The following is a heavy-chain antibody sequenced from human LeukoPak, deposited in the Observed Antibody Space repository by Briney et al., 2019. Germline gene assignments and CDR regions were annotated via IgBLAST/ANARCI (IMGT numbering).Heavy chain of an antibody. D-gene: IGHD3-22*01. CDR1: GFTFSDYY. V-gene: IGHV3-11*01. J-gene: IGHJ4*02. CDR3: ARVLVAIIVEYYFDY. Sequence: GGSLRLSCAASGFTFSDYYMSWIRQAPGKGLEWVSYISSSGSTIYYADSVKGRFTISRDNAKNSLYLQMNSLRAEDTAVYYCARVLVAIIVEYYFDYWGQGTLVTVSS. CDR2: ISSSGSTI.